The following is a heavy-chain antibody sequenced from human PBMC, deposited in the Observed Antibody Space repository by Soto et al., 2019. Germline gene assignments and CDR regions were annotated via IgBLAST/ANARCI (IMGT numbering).Heavy chain of an antibody. J-gene: IGHJ5*02. CDR2: IIPIFGTA. D-gene: IGHD5-18*01. CDR1: GGTFSSYA. CDR3: ARERGVDTAMVTANWFDP. V-gene: IGHV1-69*12. Sequence: QVQLVQSGAEVKKPGSSVKVSCKASGGTFSSYAISWVRQAPGQGLEWMGGIIPIFGTANYAQKFQGRVTITADESTSTAYMERSSLRSEDTAVYYCARERGVDTAMVTANWFDPGGQGTLVTVSS.